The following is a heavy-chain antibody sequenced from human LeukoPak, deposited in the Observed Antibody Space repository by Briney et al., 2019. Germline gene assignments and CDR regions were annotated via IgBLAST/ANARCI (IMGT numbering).Heavy chain of an antibody. J-gene: IGHJ4*02. Sequence: SETLSLXCAVYGGSFSGYYWSWIRQPPGKGLEWIGEINHSGSTNYNPSLKSRVTISVDTSKNQFSLKLSSVTAADTAVYYCARDSGSMGQNWGQGTLVTVSS. CDR1: GGSFSGYY. D-gene: IGHD1-26*01. CDR3: ARDSGSMGQN. CDR2: INHSGST. V-gene: IGHV4-34*01.